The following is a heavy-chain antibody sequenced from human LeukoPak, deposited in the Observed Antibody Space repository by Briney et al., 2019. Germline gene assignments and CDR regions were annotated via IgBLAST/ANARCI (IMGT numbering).Heavy chain of an antibody. V-gene: IGHV1-69*01. D-gene: IGHD5-18*01. Sequence: SVKVSCKASGGTFSSYAISWVRQAPGQGLEWMGGIIPIFGTANYAQKFRGRVTITADESTSTAYMELSSLRSEDTAVYYCARVGYSYGYSSPNFDYWGQGTLVTVSS. J-gene: IGHJ4*02. CDR1: GGTFSSYA. CDR2: IIPIFGTA. CDR3: ARVGYSYGYSSPNFDY.